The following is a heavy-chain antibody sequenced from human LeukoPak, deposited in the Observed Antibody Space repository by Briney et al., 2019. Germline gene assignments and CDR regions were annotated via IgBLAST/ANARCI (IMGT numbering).Heavy chain of an antibody. J-gene: IGHJ3*02. CDR2: IGTAGDT. CDR1: GFTFSSYD. V-gene: IGHV3-13*01. CDR3: AREHPQGRAFDI. Sequence: PGGSLRLSCAASGFTFSSYDMHWVRQATGKGLEWVSAIGTAGDTYYPGSEKGRFTISRENAKNSLYLQMNSLRAGDTAVYYCAREHPQGRAFDIWGQGTMVTVSS.